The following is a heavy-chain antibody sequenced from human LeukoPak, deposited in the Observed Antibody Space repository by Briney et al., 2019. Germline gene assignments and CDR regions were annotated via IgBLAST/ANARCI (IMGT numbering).Heavy chain of an antibody. V-gene: IGHV4-4*07. D-gene: IGHD1-1*01. CDR1: GGFIRGYY. CDR3: ARFDGTNGCDY. J-gene: IGHJ4*02. Sequence: SETLSLTCTVSGGFIRGYYGSWIRQPAGKGLAWTGGIYTSGSSDYNPSLKSRVTMSVDTSKKQFSLKLSSVTAADTAVYYCARFDGTNGCDYWGQGTLVTVSS. CDR2: IYTSGSS.